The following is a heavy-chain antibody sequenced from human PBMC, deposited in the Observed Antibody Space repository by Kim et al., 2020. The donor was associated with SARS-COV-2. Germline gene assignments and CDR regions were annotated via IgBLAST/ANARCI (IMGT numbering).Heavy chain of an antibody. D-gene: IGHD3-16*02. Sequence: ASVKVSCKASGYTFTSYAMNWVRQAPGQGLEWMGWINTNTGNPTYAQGFPGRFVFSLDTSVSTAYVQISSLKAEDTAVYYCARGTTITYYDYVWGSYRHHNWFDPWGQGTLVTVSS. CDR1: GYTFTSYA. J-gene: IGHJ5*02. CDR2: INTNTGNP. V-gene: IGHV7-4-1*02. CDR3: ARGTTITYYDYVWGSYRHHNWFDP.